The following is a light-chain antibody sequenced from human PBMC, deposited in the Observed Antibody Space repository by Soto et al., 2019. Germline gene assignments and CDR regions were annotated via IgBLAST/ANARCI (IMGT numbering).Light chain of an antibody. CDR1: QSVSSSY. V-gene: IGKV3-20*01. J-gene: IGKJ2*01. CDR3: QQYGSSPRT. CDR2: GAS. Sequence: EIVLTQSPGTLSFSPGERATLSCRASQSVSSSYLAWYQQKPGQAHRLLIYGASSRATGIPDMFSGSGAEKYFTLTISRIEPEDYAVYYCQQYGSSPRTFGQRTKLEIK.